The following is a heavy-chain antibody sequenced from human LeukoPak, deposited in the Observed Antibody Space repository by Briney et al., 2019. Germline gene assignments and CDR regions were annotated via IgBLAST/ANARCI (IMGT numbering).Heavy chain of an antibody. J-gene: IGHJ4*02. CDR3: TRDLGWLHYAD. D-gene: IGHD5-12*01. V-gene: IGHV3-23*01. CDR1: GLTFSSYG. Sequence: QAGGSLRLSCAASGLTFSSYGMSWVRQAPGRGLEWVSAISTTGGTTYYADSVKGRFTVSRDNSKNTLYLQMDSLRADDTAIYYCTRDLGWLHYADWGQGTLVTVSS. CDR2: ISTTGGTT.